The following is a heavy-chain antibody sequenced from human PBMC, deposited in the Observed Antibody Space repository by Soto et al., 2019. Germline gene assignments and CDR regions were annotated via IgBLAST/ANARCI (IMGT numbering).Heavy chain of an antibody. CDR3: ARHALSWSGSSYYYYGMDV. J-gene: IGHJ6*02. V-gene: IGHV5-10-1*01. CDR1: GYSFTSYW. CDR2: IDPSDSYT. D-gene: IGHD3-3*01. Sequence: GESLKISCKGSGYSFTSYWISWVRQMPGKGLEWMGRIDPSDSYTNYSPSFQGHVTISADKSISTAYLQWSSLKASDTAMYYCARHALSWSGSSYYYYGMDVWGQGTTVTVSS.